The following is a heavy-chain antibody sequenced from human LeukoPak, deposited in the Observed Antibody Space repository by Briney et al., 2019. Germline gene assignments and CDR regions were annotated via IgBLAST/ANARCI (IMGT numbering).Heavy chain of an antibody. CDR1: GFTFSSYS. D-gene: IGHD3-22*01. V-gene: IGHV3-21*01. Sequence: GGSLRLSCAASGFTFSSYSMNWVRQAPGKGLEWVSSISSSSSYIYYADSVKGRFTISRDNAKNSLYLQMNSLRAEDTAVYYCARMAGTDDYYDSGYPSDYWGQGTLVTVSS. CDR2: ISSSSSYI. J-gene: IGHJ4*02. CDR3: ARMAGTDDYYDSGYPSDY.